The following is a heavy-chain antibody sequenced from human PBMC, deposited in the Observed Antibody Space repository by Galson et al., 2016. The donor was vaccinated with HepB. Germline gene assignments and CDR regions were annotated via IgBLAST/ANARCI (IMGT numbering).Heavy chain of an antibody. CDR3: ARLVRYCSNSTTGYPQGPANWFDP. V-gene: IGHV5-51*01. CDR2: IWPSDSDT. D-gene: IGHD2/OR15-2a*01. J-gene: IGHJ5*02. Sequence: SGAEVKKPGESLKISCKGSGYRFTSYWIGWVRQMPGKGLEWMGIIWPSDSDTRYSPSFQGHVTISADESISTAYLQWTSLKASDTAIYYCARLVRYCSNSTTGYPQGPANWFDPWGQGTLVFVSS. CDR1: GYRFTSYW.